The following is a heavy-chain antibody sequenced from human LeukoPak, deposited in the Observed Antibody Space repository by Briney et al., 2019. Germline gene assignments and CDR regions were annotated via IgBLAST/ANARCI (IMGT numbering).Heavy chain of an antibody. J-gene: IGHJ4*02. V-gene: IGHV4-34*01. CDR2: INHNGST. Sequence: PSETLSLTCAVYGGSFSGYYWSWIRQPPGKGLEWIGEINHNGSTNYNPSLKNRVTISVDTSKNQFSLKLSSVTAADTAVYYCAASEGYCSGGSCYYDDYWGQGTLVTVSS. CDR3: AASEGYCSGGSCYYDDY. CDR1: GGSFSGYY. D-gene: IGHD2-15*01.